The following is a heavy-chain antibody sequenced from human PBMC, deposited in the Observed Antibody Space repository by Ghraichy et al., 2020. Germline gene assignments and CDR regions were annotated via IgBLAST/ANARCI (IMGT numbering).Heavy chain of an antibody. CDR1: GFSFSSYW. D-gene: IGHD4-17*01. CDR2: ISNDESST. J-gene: IGHJ4*02. Sequence: GGSLRLSCAASGFSFSSYWMYWVRQAPGKGLVWVSRISNDESSTSYADSVRGRFTISRDNAKNTLYLQMNSLRVEDTAVYFCAKEGSSRSLDSWGQGTLVTVSS. CDR3: AKEGSSRSLDS. V-gene: IGHV3-74*01.